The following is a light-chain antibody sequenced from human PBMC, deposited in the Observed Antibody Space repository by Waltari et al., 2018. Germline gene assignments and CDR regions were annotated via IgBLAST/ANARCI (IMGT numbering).Light chain of an antibody. CDR1: KLTYSY. CDR2: TKL. J-gene: IGLJ3*02. V-gene: IGLV3-19*01. CDR3: NSRDRNGHHWV. Sequence: SSELTQDPAVSVALGQTVRITCQGDKLTYSYANWYQHKPGQAPFLLFSTKLNRPSGTPDRIPGSSSGITASLTIAGAQAEDEADYYCNSRDRNGHHWVFGGGTKLTVL.